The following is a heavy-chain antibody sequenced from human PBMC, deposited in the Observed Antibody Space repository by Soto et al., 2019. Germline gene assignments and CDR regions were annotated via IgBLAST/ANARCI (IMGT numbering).Heavy chain of an antibody. D-gene: IGHD1-20*01. J-gene: IGHJ4*02. CDR3: ARAKLITGTDY. Sequence: ASVKVSCKASGYTFTGCYMHWVRQAPGQGLEWMGWINPNSGGTNYAQKFQGRVTMTRDTSISTDYMELSRLRSDDKAVYYCARAKLITGTDYWGEGTLVTVSS. CDR1: GYTFTGCY. V-gene: IGHV1-2*02. CDR2: INPNSGGT.